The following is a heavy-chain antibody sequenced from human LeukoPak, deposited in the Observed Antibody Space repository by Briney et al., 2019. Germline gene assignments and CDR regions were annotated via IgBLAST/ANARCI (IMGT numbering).Heavy chain of an antibody. J-gene: IGHJ4*02. D-gene: IGHD1-26*01. Sequence: GGSLRLSCAASGFTFTSCAMSWVRQTPGKGLEWVASMSGGGGDSDYYADSVKGRFTVSRDKSKNTLYVQMNSLRADDTAVYYCAKDREWELMWGYFDYWGQGNLVTVSS. V-gene: IGHV3-23*01. CDR1: GFTFTSCA. CDR3: AKDREWELMWGYFDY. CDR2: MSGGGGDSD.